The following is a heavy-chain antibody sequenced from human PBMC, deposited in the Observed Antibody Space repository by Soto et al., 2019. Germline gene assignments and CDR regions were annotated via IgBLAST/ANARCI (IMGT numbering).Heavy chain of an antibody. CDR2: ISYDGSNK. CDR1: GFTFSSYA. CDR3: AREGSRITIFGVVIDPRLGYYYGMDV. J-gene: IGHJ6*02. V-gene: IGHV3-30-3*01. D-gene: IGHD3-3*01. Sequence: LRLSCAASGFTFSSYAMHWVRQAPGKGLEWVAVISYDGSNKYYADSVKGRFTISRDNSKNTLYLQMNSLRAEDTAVYYCAREGSRITIFGVVIDPRLGYYYGMDVWGQGTTVTVSS.